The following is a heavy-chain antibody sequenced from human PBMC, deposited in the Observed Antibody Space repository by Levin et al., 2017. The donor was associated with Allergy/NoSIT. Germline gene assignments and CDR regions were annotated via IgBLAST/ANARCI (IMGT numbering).Heavy chain of an antibody. V-gene: IGHV3-53*01. CDR2: FYGGGRT. D-gene: IGHD3-22*01. Sequence: GESLKISCAASGFTVRRSYLSWVRQAPGKGLEWVSIFYGGGRTYYADSFKGRFTISIDNSRNTLSLQMNNLRVEDTAVYYCAKEAYVMNSDISGHRAFESWGQGVLVTVSS. CDR1: GFTVRRSY. J-gene: IGHJ4*02. CDR3: AKEAYVMNSDISGHRAFES.